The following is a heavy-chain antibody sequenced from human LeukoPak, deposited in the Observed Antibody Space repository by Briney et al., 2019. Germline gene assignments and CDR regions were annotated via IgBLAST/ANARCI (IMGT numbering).Heavy chain of an antibody. D-gene: IGHD3-22*01. V-gene: IGHV3-43D*03. CDR2: ISWDGGST. CDR3: AKDKRGGYYDSSGYYYVLPDY. Sequence: GGSLRLSCAASGFTFDDYAMHWVRQAPGKGLEWVSLISWDGGSTYYADSVKGRFTISRDNSKNSLYLQMNSLRAEDTALYYCAKDKRGGYYDSSGYYYVLPDYWGQGTLVTVSS. J-gene: IGHJ4*02. CDR1: GFTFDDYA.